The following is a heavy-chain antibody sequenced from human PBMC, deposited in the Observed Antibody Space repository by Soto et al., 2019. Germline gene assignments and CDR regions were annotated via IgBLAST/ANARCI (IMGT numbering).Heavy chain of an antibody. D-gene: IGHD6-6*01. CDR2: IYYSGST. Sequence: QLQLQESGPGLVKPSETLSLTCTVSGGSISSSSYYWGWIRQPPGKGLEWIGSIYYSGSTYYNPSLKSRVTISLATSRNQSSLKLSSVTAADTAVYYCASTGIAARQYFDYWGQGTLVTVSS. CDR3: ASTGIAARQYFDY. CDR1: GGSISSSSYY. V-gene: IGHV4-39*01. J-gene: IGHJ4*02.